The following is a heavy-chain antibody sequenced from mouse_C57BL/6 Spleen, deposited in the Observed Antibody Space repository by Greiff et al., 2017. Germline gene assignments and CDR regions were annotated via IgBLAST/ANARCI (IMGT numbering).Heavy chain of an antibody. CDR2: IDPENGDT. CDR3: TTRDSSGYDFDY. V-gene: IGHV14-4*01. J-gene: IGHJ2*01. D-gene: IGHD3-2*02. Sequence: VQLQQSGAELVRPGASVKLSCTASGFNIKDDYMHWVKQRPEQGLEWIGWIDPENGDTEYASKFQGKATITADTSSNTAYLQLSSLTSEDTAVYYGTTRDSSGYDFDYWGQGTTLTVSS. CDR1: GFNIKDDY.